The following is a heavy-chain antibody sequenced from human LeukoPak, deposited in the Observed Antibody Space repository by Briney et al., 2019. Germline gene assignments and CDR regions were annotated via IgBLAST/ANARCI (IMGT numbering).Heavy chain of an antibody. CDR1: GFTVSSNY. J-gene: IGHJ3*02. V-gene: IGHV3-66*02. CDR3: ARDSSLIKHSTDAFDI. D-gene: IGHD3-16*01. Sequence: GGSLRLSCAASGFTVSSNYMSWVRQAPGKGLEWVSVIYSGGSTYYADSVKGRFTISRDNSKNTLYLQMNSLRAEDTAVYCCARDSSLIKHSTDAFDIWGQGTMVTVSS. CDR2: IYSGGST.